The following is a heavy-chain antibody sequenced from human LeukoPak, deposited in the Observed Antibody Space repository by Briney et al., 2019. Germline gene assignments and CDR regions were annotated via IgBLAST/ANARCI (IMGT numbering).Heavy chain of an antibody. J-gene: IGHJ4*02. CDR2: ISSSSSYI. CDR1: GFTFSSYW. D-gene: IGHD3-22*01. CDR3: AREDSKDY. V-gene: IGHV3-21*01. Sequence: PGGSLRLSCAASGFTFSSYWMTWVRQAPGKGLEWVSSISSSSSYIYYADSVKGRFTISRDNAKNSLYLQMNNLRAEDTAVYYCAREDSKDYWGQGTLVTVSS.